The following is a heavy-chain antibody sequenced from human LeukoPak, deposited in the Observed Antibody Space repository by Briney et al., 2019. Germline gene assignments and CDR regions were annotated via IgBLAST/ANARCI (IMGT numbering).Heavy chain of an antibody. CDR1: GFTVSSNS. V-gene: IGHV3-66*03. CDR3: AKVAIVGATGLDY. CDR2: IYSDNT. D-gene: IGHD1-26*01. J-gene: IGHJ4*02. Sequence: GGSLRLSCTVSGFTVSSNSMSWVRQAPGKGLEWVSFIYSDNTHYSDSVKGRFTISRDNSKNTLYLQMNSLRAEDTAVYYCAKVAIVGATGLDYWGQGTLVTVSS.